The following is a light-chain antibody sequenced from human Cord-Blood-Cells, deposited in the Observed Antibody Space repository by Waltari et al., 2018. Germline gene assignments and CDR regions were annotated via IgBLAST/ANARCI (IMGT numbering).Light chain of an antibody. CDR1: QSVSSN. CDR2: GAS. CDR3: QQYNNWPLT. Sequence: EIVMTQSPATLAVSPVERATLSCRASQSVSSNLAWYQQKPGQAPRLLIYGASTRATGITARFSGSGSGTEFTLTISSLQSEDFAGYYCQQYNNWPLTFGPGTKVDIK. J-gene: IGKJ3*01. V-gene: IGKV3-15*01.